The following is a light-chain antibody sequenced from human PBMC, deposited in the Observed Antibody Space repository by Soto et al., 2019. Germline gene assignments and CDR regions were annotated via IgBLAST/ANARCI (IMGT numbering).Light chain of an antibody. CDR2: GAS. CDR1: QAISSN. CDR3: QQYNNWPRAT. Sequence: EIVMTQSPATLSVSRVKRSTLSCMANQAISSNLAWYQQKPGQAPRLLIYGASTRATGIPDRFSGSGSGTEFTLTISSLQSEDFGAYYCQQYNNWPRATFGGGTKVDIK. J-gene: IGKJ4*01. V-gene: IGKV3-15*01.